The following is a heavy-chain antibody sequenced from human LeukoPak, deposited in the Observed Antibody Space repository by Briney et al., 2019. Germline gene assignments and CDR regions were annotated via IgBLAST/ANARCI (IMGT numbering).Heavy chain of an antibody. J-gene: IGHJ5*02. CDR3: ARVFSYPLRAPFDP. Sequence: SETLSLTCTVSGDSISSYYWSWIRQPAGKGLEWIGRIYTSGSTNSNPSLKGRVTISVDTSKNQFSLKLSSVTAADTAVYYCARVFSYPLRAPFDPWGQGTLVTVSS. D-gene: IGHD3-3*01. CDR2: IYTSGST. V-gene: IGHV4-4*07. CDR1: GDSISSYY.